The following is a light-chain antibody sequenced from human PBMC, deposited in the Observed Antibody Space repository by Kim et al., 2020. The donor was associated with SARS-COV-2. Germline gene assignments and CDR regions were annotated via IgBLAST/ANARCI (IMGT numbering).Light chain of an antibody. J-gene: IGLJ3*02. CDR1: ISNIGSGT. CDR2: ANN. Sequence: QAVLTQPPSASGTPGQRVTISCSGTISNIGSGTVNWYQQSPGKAPKLLIYANNRRPSGLPDRFSASKSDTSASLAISGLQSEDEANYFCAAWDVSLNAVVFGGGTQLTVL. CDR3: AAWDVSLNAVV. V-gene: IGLV1-44*01.